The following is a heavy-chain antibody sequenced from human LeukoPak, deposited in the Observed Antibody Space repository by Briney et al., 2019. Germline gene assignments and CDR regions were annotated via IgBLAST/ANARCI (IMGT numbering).Heavy chain of an antibody. CDR1: GYTFTGYY. CDR2: INPNSGGT. D-gene: IGHD6-6*01. Sequence: ASVKVSCKASGYTFTGYYMHWVRQAPGQGLEWMGWINPNSGGTNYAQKFQGWVTMTRDTSISTAYMELSSLRSEDTAVYYCARDLRPTHYYYYYGMDVWGQGTTVTVSS. CDR3: ARDLRPTHYYYYYGMDV. J-gene: IGHJ6*02. V-gene: IGHV1-2*04.